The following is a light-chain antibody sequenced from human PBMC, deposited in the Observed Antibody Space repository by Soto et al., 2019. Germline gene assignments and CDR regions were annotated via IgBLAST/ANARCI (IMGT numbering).Light chain of an antibody. V-gene: IGLV1-40*01. J-gene: IGLJ1*01. CDR3: QSYDSGLSGYV. CDR1: TSNIGAVHD. Sequence: QSVLTKPPSVSGAPGQRVTISCTGSTSNIGAVHDVHWYQQLPGTAPRLLIYGNSNRPSGVPDRFSGSRSGTSASLAITGLQAEDEADYYCQSYDSGLSGYVFGTGTKVTVL. CDR2: GNS.